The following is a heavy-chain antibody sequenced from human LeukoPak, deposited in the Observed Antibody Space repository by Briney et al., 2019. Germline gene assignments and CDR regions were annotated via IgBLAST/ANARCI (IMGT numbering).Heavy chain of an antibody. CDR3: ARGGSGDSSGYYYVSSEYYMDV. CDR1: GFTFSSYA. D-gene: IGHD3-22*01. CDR2: IKQDGNEK. J-gene: IGHJ6*03. V-gene: IGHV3-7*01. Sequence: GGSLRLSCAASGFTFSSYAMSWVRQAPGKGLEWVANIKQDGNEKYYVDSVKGRFTISRDNAKNSLYLQMNSLRAEDTAVYYCARGGSGDSSGYYYVSSEYYMDVWGKGTTVTVSS.